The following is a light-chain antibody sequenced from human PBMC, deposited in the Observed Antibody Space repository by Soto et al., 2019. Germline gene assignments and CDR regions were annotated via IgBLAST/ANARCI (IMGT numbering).Light chain of an antibody. V-gene: IGKV3-20*01. Sequence: ETVMTQSPGTLSLSPGERATLSCRASQSVSSGYLAWYQQKPGQAPRLLIFGASNRATGIPDRFNGSGSGTDFTLTISILEPEDFAVYYCQQYGISQNTFGQGTKLEIK. CDR1: QSVSSGY. CDR3: QQYGISQNT. J-gene: IGKJ2*01. CDR2: GAS.